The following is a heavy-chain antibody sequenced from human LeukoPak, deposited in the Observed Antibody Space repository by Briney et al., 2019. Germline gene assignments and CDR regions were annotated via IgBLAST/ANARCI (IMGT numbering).Heavy chain of an antibody. D-gene: IGHD1-26*01. CDR2: ILDSGTT. CDR1: SVSMRGYR. V-gene: IGHV4-4*07. CDR3: VRERPAGGGSYYWFDP. Sequence: SETLSLTCTVSSVSMRGYRWSWIRQPPGKGLEWIWRILDSGTTNYNPSLKSRLTISVDRSKTQSSLNLNSVTAADTAVYYCVRERPAGGGSYYWFDPWGQGTLVTVSS. J-gene: IGHJ5*02.